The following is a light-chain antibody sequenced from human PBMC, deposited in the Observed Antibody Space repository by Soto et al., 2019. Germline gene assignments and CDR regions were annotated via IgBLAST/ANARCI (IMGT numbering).Light chain of an antibody. Sequence: DIQMTQSPSTLSASVGDRVTITCRASQSIVRWLAWYQQKPGKAPKLLIYDASSLESGVPSRFSGSGSGTECTLTISSLQPDDFATYYCQQYNSYPRTLGQGTKVDIK. V-gene: IGKV1-5*01. CDR1: QSIVRW. CDR3: QQYNSYPRT. J-gene: IGKJ1*01. CDR2: DAS.